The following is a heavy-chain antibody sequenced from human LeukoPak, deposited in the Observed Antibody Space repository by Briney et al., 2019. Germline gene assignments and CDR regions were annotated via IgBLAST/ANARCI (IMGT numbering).Heavy chain of an antibody. D-gene: IGHD5-18*01. J-gene: IGHJ6*02. CDR1: GFTFSSYA. CDR2: ISGSGGST. CDR3: AKGYSYGYYYYGMDV. Sequence: PGGSLRLSCAASGFTFSSYAMSWVRQAPGKGLEWVSAISGSGGSTYYADSVKGRFTISRDNSKNTLYLQMNSLRAEDTAVYYCAKGYSYGYYYYGMDVWGQGTTVIVSS. V-gene: IGHV3-23*01.